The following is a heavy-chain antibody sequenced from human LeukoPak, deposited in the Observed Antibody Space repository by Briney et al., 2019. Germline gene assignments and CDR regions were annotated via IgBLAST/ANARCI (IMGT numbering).Heavy chain of an antibody. J-gene: IGHJ4*02. CDR1: GFTFSNAW. V-gene: IGHV3-15*01. D-gene: IGHD2-15*01. CDR2: IKIKTDGGTT. CDR3: TRDSGVCSGGSCYSGYYFDY. Sequence: GGSLRLSCAASGFTFSNAWRSWVRQAPGKGLEWVGRIKIKTDGGTTDYAAPVKGRFTISRDDSKNTLYLQMNSLKTEDTAVYYCTRDSGVCSGGSCYSGYYFDYWGQGTLVTVSS.